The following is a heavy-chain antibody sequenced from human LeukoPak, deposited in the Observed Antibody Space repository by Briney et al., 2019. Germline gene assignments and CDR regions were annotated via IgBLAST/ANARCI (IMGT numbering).Heavy chain of an antibody. V-gene: IGHV3-7*01. CDR3: ARDLSGVTGYTYGRGIDY. D-gene: IGHD5-18*01. Sequence: GGSLRLSCAASGFTFSSYWMSWVRQAPGKGLEWVANIKKDGSEKYYVDAVKGRFTISRDNAKSSLYLQMNSLRAENTAIYYCARDLSGVTGYTYGRGIDYWGQGTLVTVSS. CDR2: IKKDGSEK. CDR1: GFTFSSYW. J-gene: IGHJ4*02.